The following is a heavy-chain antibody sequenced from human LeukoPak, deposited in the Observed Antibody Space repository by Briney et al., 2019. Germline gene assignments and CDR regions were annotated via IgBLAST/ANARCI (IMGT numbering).Heavy chain of an antibody. CDR3: ARDRGEKLANNWFDP. J-gene: IGHJ5*02. V-gene: IGHV1-46*01. CDR2: INPSGGST. Sequence: ASVKVSRKASGYILTSYYMHWVRQAPGQGLEWMGIINPSGGSTSYAQKFQGRVTMTRDTSTSTVYMELSSLRSEDTAVYYCARDRGEKLANNWFDPWGQGTLVTVSS. CDR1: GYILTSYY. D-gene: IGHD6-13*01.